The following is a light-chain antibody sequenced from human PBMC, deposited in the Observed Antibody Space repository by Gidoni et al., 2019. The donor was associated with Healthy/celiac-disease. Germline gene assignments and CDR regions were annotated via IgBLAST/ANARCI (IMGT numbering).Light chain of an antibody. J-gene: IGKJ4*01. Sequence: DFHTTHSLSSLSASVGDRVTITCQASQDISNYLNWYQQKPGKAPKILIYDAANLEQRVPSRFSGSGSGTDFTFTISSMQPEDIATYYCQQYDNLPPLTFGGGTKVEIK. CDR3: QQYDNLPPLT. V-gene: IGKV1-33*01. CDR1: QDISNY. CDR2: DAA.